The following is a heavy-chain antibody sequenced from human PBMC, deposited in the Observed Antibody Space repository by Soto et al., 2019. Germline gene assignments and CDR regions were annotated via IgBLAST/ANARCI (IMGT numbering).Heavy chain of an antibody. V-gene: IGHV4-34*01. CDR3: ARGPEVRAITPRWGMDV. D-gene: IGHD2-15*01. Sequence: PSETLSLTCAVYGGSFSGYYWSWIRQPPGKGLEWIGEINHSGSTNYNPSLKSRVTISVDTSKNQFSLKLSSVTAADTAVYYCARGPEVRAITPRWGMDVWGQGTTVTVSS. J-gene: IGHJ6*02. CDR1: GGSFSGYY. CDR2: INHSGST.